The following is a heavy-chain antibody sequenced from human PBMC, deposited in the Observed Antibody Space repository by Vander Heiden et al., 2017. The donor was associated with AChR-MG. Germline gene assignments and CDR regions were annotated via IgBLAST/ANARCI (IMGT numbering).Heavy chain of an antibody. J-gene: IGHJ4*02. Sequence: QVQLQESGPGLVKPSQTLSLTCTVSGGSISSGGYYWSWIRQHPGKGLEWIGYIYYSGSTYYNPSLKSRVTISVDTSKNQFSLKLSSVTAADTAVYYCARGYCSGGSCEHVDYWGQGTLVTVSS. V-gene: IGHV4-31*03. CDR2: IYYSGST. CDR1: GGSISSGGYY. D-gene: IGHD2-15*01. CDR3: ARGYCSGGSCEHVDY.